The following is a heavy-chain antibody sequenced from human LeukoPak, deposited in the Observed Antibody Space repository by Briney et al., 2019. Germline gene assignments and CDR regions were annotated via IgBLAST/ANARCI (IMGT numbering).Heavy chain of an antibody. CDR1: GYTFTSYG. Sequence: ASVKVSCKASGYTFTSYGINWARQAPGQGLEWMGWISTYNGDTNYAQKLQGRVTMITDTSTSTAYMELRSLRSDDTAVYYCARGSSYGFSMGYWGQGTLVTVSS. CDR3: ARGSSYGFSMGY. V-gene: IGHV1-18*01. J-gene: IGHJ4*02. D-gene: IGHD3-16*01. CDR2: ISTYNGDT.